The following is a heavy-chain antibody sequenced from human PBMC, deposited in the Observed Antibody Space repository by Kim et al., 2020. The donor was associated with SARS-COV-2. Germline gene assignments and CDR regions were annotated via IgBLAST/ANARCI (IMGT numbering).Heavy chain of an antibody. D-gene: IGHD3-22*01. CDR2: IFPGDSDT. V-gene: IGHV5-51*01. Sequence: GESLKISCKGSGYSFTSYWIGWVRQMPGKGLEWMGIIFPGDSDTRYSPSFQGQVTISTDKSISAAYLQWSSLKASDTAMYYCATRRGYYDSSGYYRGFDYWGQGSLDTVST. J-gene: IGHJ4*02. CDR1: GYSFTSYW. CDR3: ATRRGYYDSSGYYRGFDY.